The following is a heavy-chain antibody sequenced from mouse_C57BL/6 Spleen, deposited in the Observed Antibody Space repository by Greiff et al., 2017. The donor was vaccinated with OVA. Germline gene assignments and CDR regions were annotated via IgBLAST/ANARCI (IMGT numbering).Heavy chain of an antibody. J-gene: IGHJ1*03. V-gene: IGHV1-18*01. D-gene: IGHD5-1*01. CDR2: IHPNNGGT. CDR1: GYTFTDYN. Sequence: EVQLQQSGPELVKPGASVKIPCKASGYTFTDYNMDWVKPSHGKSLEWIGAIHPNNGGTIYNQKFKGKATLTVDKSSSTAYMELRSLTSEDTAVYYCARGNDRQYSRWYFDVWGTGTTVTVSS. CDR3: ARGNDRQYSRWYFDV.